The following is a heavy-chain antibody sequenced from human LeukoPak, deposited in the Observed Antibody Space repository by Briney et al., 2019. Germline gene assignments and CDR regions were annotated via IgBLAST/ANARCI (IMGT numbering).Heavy chain of an antibody. D-gene: IGHD5-12*01. V-gene: IGHV3-48*01. Sequence: GGSLRLSCAASGFTFSSYGMTWVRQAPGKGLEWVSYISSSSSTIYYADSVKGRFTISRDNAKNSLYLQMNSLRAEDTAVYYCARGLVGYSGYDVDYWGQGTLVTVSS. CDR3: ARGLVGYSGYDVDY. CDR2: ISSSSSTI. CDR1: GFTFSSYG. J-gene: IGHJ4*02.